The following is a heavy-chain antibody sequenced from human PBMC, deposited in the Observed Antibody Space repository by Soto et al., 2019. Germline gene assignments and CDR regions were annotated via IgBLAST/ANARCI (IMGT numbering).Heavy chain of an antibody. V-gene: IGHV4-34*01. CDR2: INHSGST. D-gene: IGHD3-3*01. J-gene: IGHJ6*02. CDR3: ASLRSYYDFWSGLGNYYYGVDV. CDR1: GGSFSGYY. Sequence: KPSETLSLTCAVYGGSFSGYYWSWIRQPPGKGLEWIGEINHSGSTNYNPSLKSRVTISVDTSKNQFSLKLSSVTAADTAVYYCASLRSYYDFWSGLGNYYYGVDVWGQGTTVTVSS.